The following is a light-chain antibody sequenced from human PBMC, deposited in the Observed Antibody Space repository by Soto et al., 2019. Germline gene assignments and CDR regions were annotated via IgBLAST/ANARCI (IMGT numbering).Light chain of an antibody. CDR1: SSNIGSYF. CDR3: AAWDDSLSGPV. V-gene: IGLV1-47*01. CDR2: RNN. J-gene: IGLJ2*01. Sequence: QSVLTQPPSASGTSGQRVTISCSGSSSNIGSYFVYWYQQLPGTAPKLLIYRNNQRPSGVPDRFSGSKSGTSASLAISGLRSGDEADCYCAAWDDSLSGPVFGGGTKLTVI.